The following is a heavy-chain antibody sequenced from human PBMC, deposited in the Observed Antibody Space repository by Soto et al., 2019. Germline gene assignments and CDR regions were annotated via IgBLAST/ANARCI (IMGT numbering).Heavy chain of an antibody. CDR1: GFTFSSYA. CDR3: ARANWNYDYAFDY. Sequence: QVQLVESGGGVVQPGRSLRLSCAASGFTFSSYAMHWVRQAPGKGLEWVAVISYDGSNKYYADSVKGRFTISRDNSKNTLYLQMNSLRAEDTAVYYCARANWNYDYAFDYWGQGTLVTVSS. D-gene: IGHD1-7*01. J-gene: IGHJ4*02. V-gene: IGHV3-30-3*01. CDR2: ISYDGSNK.